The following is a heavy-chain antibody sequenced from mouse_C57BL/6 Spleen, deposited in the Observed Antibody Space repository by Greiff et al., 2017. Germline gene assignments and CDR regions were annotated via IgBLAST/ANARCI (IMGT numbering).Heavy chain of an antibody. CDR3: ARKSNYLYYFDY. D-gene: IGHD2-5*01. CDR1: GYTFTDYY. CDR2: INPYNGGT. V-gene: IGHV1-19*01. Sequence: EVKLQQSGPVLVKPGASVKMSCKASGYTFTDYYMNWVKQSHGKSLEWIGVINPYNGGTSYNQKFKGKATLTVDKSSSTAYMELNSLTSEDSAVYYCARKSNYLYYFDYWGQGTTLTVSS. J-gene: IGHJ2*01.